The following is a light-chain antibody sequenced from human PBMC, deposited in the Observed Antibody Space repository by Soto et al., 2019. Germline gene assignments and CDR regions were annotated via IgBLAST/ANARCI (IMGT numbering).Light chain of an antibody. V-gene: IGKV1D-16*01. Sequence: DIQMTQSPSSLSASVGDRVSITCRASQGIGSWVAWYQQKPGQGPKSLIFAASSLESGVSSRFSASGSGKDFTLTIDSLHPEDSATYSCQQYHTYPLIFGGGTKVEI. J-gene: IGKJ4*01. CDR1: QGIGSW. CDR2: AAS. CDR3: QQYHTYPLI.